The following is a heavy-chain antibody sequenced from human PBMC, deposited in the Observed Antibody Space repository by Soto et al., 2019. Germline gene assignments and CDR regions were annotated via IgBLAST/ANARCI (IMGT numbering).Heavy chain of an antibody. CDR3: ARDSYYDSSYNWFGP. D-gene: IGHD3-22*01. V-gene: IGHV1-69*08. Sequence: QVQLVQSGAEVKKPGSSVKVSCKASGGTFSSYTISWVRQAPGQGLEWMGRIIPILGIANYAQKFQGRVTITADKRTSTAYMELSSLRSEDTAVYYCARDSYYDSSYNWFGPWGQGTLVTVSS. CDR1: GGTFSSYT. CDR2: IIPILGIA. J-gene: IGHJ5*02.